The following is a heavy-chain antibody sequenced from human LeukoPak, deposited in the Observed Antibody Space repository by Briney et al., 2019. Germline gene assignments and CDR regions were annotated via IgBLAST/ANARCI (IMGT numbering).Heavy chain of an antibody. J-gene: IGHJ3*02. Sequence: PGGSLRLSCAASGFTFSDYYMSWIRQAPGKGLEWVSYISSSSSYTNYADSVKGRFTISRDNAKNSLYLQMNSLRAEDTAVYYCARDSSTTGTTHDAFDIWGQGTMVTVSS. CDR2: ISSSSSYT. CDR3: ARDSSTTGTTHDAFDI. V-gene: IGHV3-11*06. CDR1: GFTFSDYY. D-gene: IGHD1-1*01.